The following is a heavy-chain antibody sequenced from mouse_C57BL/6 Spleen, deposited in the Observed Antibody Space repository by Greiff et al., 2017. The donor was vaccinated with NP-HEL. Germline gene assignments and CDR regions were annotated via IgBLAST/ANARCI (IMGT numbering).Heavy chain of an antibody. CDR1: GYTFTDYE. Sequence: QVQLQQSGAELVRPGASVTLSCKASGYTFTDYEMHWVKQTPVHGLEWIGAIDPETGGTAYNQKFKGKAILTADKSSSTAYMELRSLTSEDSAVYYCTRRDYYGYYFDYWGQGTTLTVSS. D-gene: IGHD1-1*01. V-gene: IGHV1-15*01. J-gene: IGHJ2*01. CDR3: TRRDYYGYYFDY. CDR2: IDPETGGT.